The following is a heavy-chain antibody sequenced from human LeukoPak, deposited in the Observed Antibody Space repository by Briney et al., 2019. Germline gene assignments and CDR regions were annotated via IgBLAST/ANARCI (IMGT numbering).Heavy chain of an antibody. D-gene: IGHD3-22*01. J-gene: IGHJ4*02. CDR2: IFYDGTIQ. CDR3: ARDPRGPAGYDSPARDTFDY. V-gene: IGHV3-30*03. CDR1: GLTFTHYA. Sequence: GGSLRLSCAASGLTFTHYAMHWVRQTPGKGLERVAVIFYDGTIQYYSGSVRGRLIVSRDNPKNTLYLQMNSLRAEDTAVYYCARDPRGPAGYDSPARDTFDYWGQGTLVTVSS.